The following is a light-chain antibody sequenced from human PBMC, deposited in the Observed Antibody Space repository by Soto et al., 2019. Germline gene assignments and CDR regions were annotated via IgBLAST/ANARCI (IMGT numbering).Light chain of an antibody. J-gene: IGLJ1*01. CDR2: NVS. CDR3: SSYTSSSLPV. V-gene: IGLV2-14*03. CDR1: SSDVGGYNY. Sequence: QSVLTQPASVSGSPGQSITISCTGTSSDVGGYNYVSWYQQHPGKAPKLMIYNVSNRPSGVSYRFSGSKSGNTASLTISGLQAEDEADYYCSSYTSSSLPVFGTGPKVTVL.